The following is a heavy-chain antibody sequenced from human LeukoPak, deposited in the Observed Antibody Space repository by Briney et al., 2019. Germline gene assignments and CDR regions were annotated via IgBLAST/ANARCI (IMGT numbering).Heavy chain of an antibody. CDR2: IYYSGST. J-gene: IGHJ4*02. D-gene: IGHD2-21*01. CDR1: GGSISSGDYY. V-gene: IGHV4-30-4*08. CDR3: ASYNRATDCGGDCIRGGLDY. Sequence: SQTLSLTCTVSGGSISSGDYYWSWIRPPPGKGLEWIGYIYYSGSTYYNPSLKSRVTISVDTSTNQFSLKLSSVTAADTAVYYCASYNRATDCGGDCIRGGLDYWGQGTLVTVSS.